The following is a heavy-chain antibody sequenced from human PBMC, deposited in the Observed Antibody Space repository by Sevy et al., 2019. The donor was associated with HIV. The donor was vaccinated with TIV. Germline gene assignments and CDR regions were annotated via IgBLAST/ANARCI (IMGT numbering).Heavy chain of an antibody. CDR1: GYTFTSYG. CDR2: ISAYNGNT. V-gene: IGHV1-18*01. J-gene: IGHJ6*03. Sequence: ASVKVSCKASGYTFTSYGISWVRQAPGQGLEWMGWISAYNGNTNYAQKLQGRVTMTTDTSTSTAYMELRSLRSDDTAVYYCARTWIQLWLPYYYYYMDVWGKGTTVTVSS. D-gene: IGHD5-18*01. CDR3: ARTWIQLWLPYYYYYMDV.